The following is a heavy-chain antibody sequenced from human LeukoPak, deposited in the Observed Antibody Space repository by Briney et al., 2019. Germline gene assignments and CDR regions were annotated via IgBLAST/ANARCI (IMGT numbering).Heavy chain of an antibody. J-gene: IGHJ4*02. Sequence: GGSLRLSCAASGFTFSSYGMSWVRQAPGKGLEWVSSINWDGSSTGYADSVKGRFTISRDNPKNSLYLQMNSLRAEDTALYYCARALSGSVRPNYLDYWGQGTLVTVSS. CDR3: ARALSGSVRPNYLDY. V-gene: IGHV3-20*04. D-gene: IGHD1-26*01. CDR1: GFTFSSYG. CDR2: INWDGSST.